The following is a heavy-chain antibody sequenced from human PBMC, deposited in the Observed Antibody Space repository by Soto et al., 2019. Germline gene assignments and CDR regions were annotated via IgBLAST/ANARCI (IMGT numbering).Heavy chain of an antibody. CDR3: ARGTVAIRGNYFDY. Sequence: SETLSLTCTVSGGSISSGDYYWSWIRQPPGKGLEWIGYIYYSGSTYYNPSLKSRVTISVDTSKNQFSLKLSSVTAADTAVYYCARGTVAIRGNYFDYWGQGTLVTVSS. D-gene: IGHD4-17*01. J-gene: IGHJ4*02. CDR2: IYYSGST. V-gene: IGHV4-30-4*01. CDR1: GGSISSGDYY.